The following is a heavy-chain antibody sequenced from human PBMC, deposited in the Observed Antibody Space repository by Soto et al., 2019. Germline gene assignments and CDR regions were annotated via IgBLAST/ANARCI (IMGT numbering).Heavy chain of an antibody. J-gene: IGHJ6*02. V-gene: IGHV3-15*01. CDR2: IKSKTDGDPI. CDR1: GFTFTYAW. Sequence: GGSLRLSCVASGFTFTYAWMTWVRQFPGQGLEWVARIKSKTDGDPIDYAAPVQGRFTISREDSRNTLYLQMDSLKTEDTAVYYCHYRHMEVWGQGTTVTVSS. D-gene: IGHD1-26*01. CDR3: HYRHMEV.